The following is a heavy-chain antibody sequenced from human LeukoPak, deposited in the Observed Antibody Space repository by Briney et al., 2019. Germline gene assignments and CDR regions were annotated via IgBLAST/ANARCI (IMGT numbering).Heavy chain of an antibody. D-gene: IGHD1-14*01. J-gene: IGHJ4*02. Sequence: PSETLSLTCAVSGESFSGYYWSWIRQPPRKGLEWIGEINHSGSTNYNPSLMSRGTISSVTTTNKFSLKLSSVTAADTAVYYCARGKEHHYGTCDYWGEGTLVSVSS. CDR1: GESFSGYY. CDR3: ARGKEHHYGTCDY. CDR2: INHSGST. V-gene: IGHV4-34*01.